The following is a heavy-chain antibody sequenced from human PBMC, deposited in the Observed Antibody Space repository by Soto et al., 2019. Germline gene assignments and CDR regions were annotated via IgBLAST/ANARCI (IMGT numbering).Heavy chain of an antibody. CDR2: IYWNDDK. D-gene: IGHD5-18*01. J-gene: IGHJ5*02. CDR1: GFSLSTSGVG. Sequence: SGPTLVNPTQTLTLTCTFSGFSLSTSGVGVGWIRQPPGKALEWLALIYWNDDKRYSPALKSRLTITKDTSKNQVVLTMTNMDPLDIATYYCAHTSYIYGYWDKFDPWGQGTLVTVSS. V-gene: IGHV2-5*01. CDR3: AHTSYIYGYWDKFDP.